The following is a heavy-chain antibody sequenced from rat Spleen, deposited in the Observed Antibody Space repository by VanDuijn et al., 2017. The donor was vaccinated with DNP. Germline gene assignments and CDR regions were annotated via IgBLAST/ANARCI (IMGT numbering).Heavy chain of an antibody. D-gene: IGHD1-6*01. CDR3: TLMYTTDYPFAY. CDR2: ISTSGGST. V-gene: IGHV5-27*01. J-gene: IGHJ3*01. Sequence: EVQLVESGGGLVQPGRSLKLSCAASGFTFSNYGMAWVRQAPKKGLEWVATISTSGGSTYYRDSVKGRFTISRDNAKSTLYLQMDSLRSEDTATYYCTLMYTTDYPFAYWGQGTLVTVSS. CDR1: GFTFSNYG.